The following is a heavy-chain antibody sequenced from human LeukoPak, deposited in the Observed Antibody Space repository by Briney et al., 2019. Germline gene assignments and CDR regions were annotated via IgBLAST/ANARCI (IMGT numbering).Heavy chain of an antibody. CDR1: GYIFTGYY. V-gene: IGHV1-2*02. J-gene: IGHJ4*02. CDR3: ARAVYDILTGYYGPADY. D-gene: IGHD3-9*01. CDR2: INPNSGGT. Sequence: ASVKVSCKASGYIFTGYYMHWLRQAPGQGLAWMGCINPNSGGTNYAQKFQGRVTMTRDTSISTAYMELSRLRSDDTAVYYRARAVYDILTGYYGPADYWGQGTLVTVSS.